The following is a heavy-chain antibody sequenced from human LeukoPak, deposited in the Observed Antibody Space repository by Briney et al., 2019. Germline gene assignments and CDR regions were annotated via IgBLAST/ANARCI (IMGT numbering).Heavy chain of an antibody. CDR2: INPNSGGT. CDR1: GYTFTSYY. V-gene: IGHV1-2*02. D-gene: IGHD6-13*01. Sequence: ASVKVSCKASGYTFTSYYMHWVRQAPGQGLEWMGWINPNSGGTNYAQKFQGRVTMTRDTSISTAYMELSRLRSDDTAVYYCAREKQQLVRAFDPWGQGTLVTVSS. CDR3: AREKQQLVRAFDP. J-gene: IGHJ5*02.